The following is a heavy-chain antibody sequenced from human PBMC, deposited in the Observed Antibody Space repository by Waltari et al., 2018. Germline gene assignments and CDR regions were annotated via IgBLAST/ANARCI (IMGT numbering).Heavy chain of an antibody. J-gene: IGHJ4*02. Sequence: QVQLQQWGAGLLKPSETLSLTCAVYGGSFSGYYWSWIRQPPGTGLEWIGEINHSGSTNYNPSLKSRVTISVDTSKNQFSLKLSSVTAADTAVYYCARDPTLYYYDSSGYKPFDYWGQGTLVTVSS. CDR3: ARDPTLYYYDSSGYKPFDY. CDR1: GGSFSGYY. V-gene: IGHV4-34*01. CDR2: INHSGST. D-gene: IGHD3-22*01.